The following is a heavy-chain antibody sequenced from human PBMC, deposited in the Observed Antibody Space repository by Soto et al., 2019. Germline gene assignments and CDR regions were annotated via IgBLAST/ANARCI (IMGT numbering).Heavy chain of an antibody. CDR1: GFTFSSYG. Sequence: PGGSLRLSCAASGFTFSSYGMHWVRQAPGKGLEWVAVISYDGSNKYYADSVKGRFTISRDNSKNTLYLQMNSLRAEDTAVYYCAKEPSIAAAAKNYYYGMDVWGQGTTVTVSS. CDR2: ISYDGSNK. D-gene: IGHD6-13*01. J-gene: IGHJ6*02. V-gene: IGHV3-30*18. CDR3: AKEPSIAAAAKNYYYGMDV.